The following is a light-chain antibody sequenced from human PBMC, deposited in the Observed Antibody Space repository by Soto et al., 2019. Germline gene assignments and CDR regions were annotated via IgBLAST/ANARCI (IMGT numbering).Light chain of an antibody. CDR1: SSDVGGHNY. CDR2: DVN. CDR3: GSYTSSSSVL. V-gene: IGLV2-14*01. J-gene: IGLJ2*01. Sequence: QSALTQPASVSGSRGQSITISCTGTSSDVGGHNYVSWYQQHPGKAPKLIIYDVNNRPSGVSNRLSGSKSGNTASLTISGLQAEDEADYYCGSYTSSSSVLFGGGTKLTVL.